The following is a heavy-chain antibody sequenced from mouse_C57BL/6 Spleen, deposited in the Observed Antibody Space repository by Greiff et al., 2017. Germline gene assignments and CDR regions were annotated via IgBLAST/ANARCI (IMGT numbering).Heavy chain of an antibody. D-gene: IGHD4-1*01. CDR1: GYTFTDYE. V-gene: IGHV1-15*01. Sequence: VQLQQSGAELVRPGASVTLSCKASGYTFTDYEMHWVKQTPVHGLEWIGAIDPETGGTAYNQKFKGKAILTADKSSSTAYMELRSLTSEDSAVYYCTRKEGANWDVGFAYWGQGTLVTVSA. CDR2: IDPETGGT. CDR3: TRKEGANWDVGFAY. J-gene: IGHJ3*01.